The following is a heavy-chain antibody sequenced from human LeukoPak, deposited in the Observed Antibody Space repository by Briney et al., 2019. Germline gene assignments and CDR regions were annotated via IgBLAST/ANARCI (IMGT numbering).Heavy chain of an antibody. D-gene: IGHD2-15*01. CDR3: ARGSVGTPPPFDF. Sequence: GGSLRLSCAASGFTFSRYALHWVRQAPGKGLEWVALTSSDGSDQYYADFVKGRFTISKDKSKNTLYLHMNSLKIEDTAVYYCARGSVGTPPPFDFWGQGTLVTVSS. CDR2: TSSDGSDQ. J-gene: IGHJ4*02. CDR1: GFTFSRYA. V-gene: IGHV3-30-3*01.